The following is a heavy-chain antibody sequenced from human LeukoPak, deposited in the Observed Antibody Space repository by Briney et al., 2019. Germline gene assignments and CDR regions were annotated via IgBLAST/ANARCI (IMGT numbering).Heavy chain of an antibody. Sequence: PGGSLRLSCAASGFTFSAFGLNWVRQAPGKGLEWVSYITNSGTTVYYADFVRGRFTLSRDNAKNSLYLQMNSLRAEDTAVYYCARDLVSGAYTFDIWGQGTMVTVSS. J-gene: IGHJ3*02. CDR1: GFTFSAFG. CDR2: ITNSGTTV. CDR3: ARDLVSGAYTFDI. V-gene: IGHV3-48*03. D-gene: IGHD3-16*01.